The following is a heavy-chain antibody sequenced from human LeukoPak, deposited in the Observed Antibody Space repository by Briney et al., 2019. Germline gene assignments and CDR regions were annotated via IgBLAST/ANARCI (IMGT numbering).Heavy chain of an antibody. D-gene: IGHD4-17*01. CDR3: ARDQSYAFDY. J-gene: IGHJ4*02. CDR2: IGSSGITM. V-gene: IGHV3-48*02. CDR1: GFTFSTYS. Sequence: GGSLRLSCAASGFTFSTYSMNWVRQAPGKGLEWVSYIGSSGITMDYADSVKGRFTISRDNAKNSLYLQMNSLRDEDTAVYYCARDQSYAFDYWGQGTLVTVSS.